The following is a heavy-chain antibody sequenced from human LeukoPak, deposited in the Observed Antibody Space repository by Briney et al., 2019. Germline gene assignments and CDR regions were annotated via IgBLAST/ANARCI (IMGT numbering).Heavy chain of an antibody. CDR3: ARDLSSTYIWEFDY. D-gene: IGHD1-26*01. V-gene: IGHV1-2*05. CDR2: LNPNNGYT. CDR1: GYTFIDYV. J-gene: IGHJ4*02. Sequence: ASVKVSCKTSGYTFIDYVIHWVRQSPGQGLELMGRLNPNNGYTFYTEEFQGRVTMTSDTSISTAYMELTGLTSDDTDLYYCARDLSSTYIWEFDYWGQGTLVAIS.